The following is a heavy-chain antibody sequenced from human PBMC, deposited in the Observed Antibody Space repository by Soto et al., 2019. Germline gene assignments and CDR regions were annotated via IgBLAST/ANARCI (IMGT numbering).Heavy chain of an antibody. D-gene: IGHD6-13*01. J-gene: IGHJ4*02. V-gene: IGHV3-30-3*01. CDR3: AREGIAESGPNFYDF. CDR2: ISFDGSTK. Sequence: QVQLVESGGGVVQPGRSLTIFCTASGLTFKHNAMHWIRQAPAKGLEWVADISFDGSTKNYADSVKGRFTISRDNSKNTLSLQMRALKGEDTATYYCAREGIAESGPNFYDFWGQGTLVAVSS. CDR1: GLTFKHNA.